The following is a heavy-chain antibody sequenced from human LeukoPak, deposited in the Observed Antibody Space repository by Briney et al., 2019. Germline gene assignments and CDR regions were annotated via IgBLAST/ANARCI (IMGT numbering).Heavy chain of an antibody. J-gene: IGHJ5*02. CDR1: GYTLTELS. D-gene: IGHD6-13*01. CDR2: FDPEDGET. V-gene: IGHV1-24*01. CDR3: ATQLHSSWFPNWFDP. Sequence: ASVKVSCKVSGYTLTELSMHWVRQAPGKGLEWMGGFDPEDGETIYAQKFQGRVTMTEDTSTDTAYMEPSSLRSEDTAVYYCATQLHSSWFPNWFDPWGQGTLVTVSS.